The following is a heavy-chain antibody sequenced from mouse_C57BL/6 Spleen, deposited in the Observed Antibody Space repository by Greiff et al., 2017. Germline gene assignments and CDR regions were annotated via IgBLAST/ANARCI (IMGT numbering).Heavy chain of an antibody. Sequence: VKLMEPGPELVKPGASVKLSCKASGYTFTSYDINWVKQRPGQGLEWIGWIYPRDGSTKYNEKFKGKATLTVDTSSSTAYMELHSLTSEDSAVYFCAREGSSGYYAMDYWGQGTSVTVSS. CDR1: GYTFTSYD. D-gene: IGHD3-2*02. V-gene: IGHV1-85*01. CDR2: IYPRDGST. J-gene: IGHJ4*01. CDR3: AREGSSGYYAMDY.